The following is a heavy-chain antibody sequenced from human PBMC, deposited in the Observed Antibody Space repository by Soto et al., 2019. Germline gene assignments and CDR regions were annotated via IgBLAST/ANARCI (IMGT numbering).Heavy chain of an antibody. CDR3: ARGGINYYGSGSQGSLYYCGMDV. J-gene: IGHJ6*02. D-gene: IGHD3-10*01. V-gene: IGHV1-18*01. CDR1: GYTFTSYG. CDR2: ISASSGNT. Sequence: ASVKVSCKASGYTFTSYGVSWVRQAPGQGLEWMGWISASSGNTNYAQKLQGRVTMTTDTSTSTAYMELRSLRSDDTAVYYCARGGINYYGSGSQGSLYYCGMDVWGQGTTVTVSS.